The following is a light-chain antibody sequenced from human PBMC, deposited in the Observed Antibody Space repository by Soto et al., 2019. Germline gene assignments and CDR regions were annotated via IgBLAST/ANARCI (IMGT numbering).Light chain of an antibody. CDR2: LDSDGSH. CDR1: SGHSSYA. J-gene: IGLJ2*01. CDR3: QTWGTGIHVV. Sequence: QPVLTQSPSASASLGASVKLTCTLSSGHSSYAIAWHQQQPEKGPRYLMKLDSDGSHTKGDAIPDRFSGSSSGAERYLTISGLQSEEEADYYCQTWGTGIHVVFGGGTKVTVL. V-gene: IGLV4-69*01.